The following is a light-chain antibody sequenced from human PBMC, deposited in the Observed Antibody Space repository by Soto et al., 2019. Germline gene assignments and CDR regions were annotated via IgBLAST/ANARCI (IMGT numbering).Light chain of an antibody. CDR2: DAS. CDR3: QQYYSSAPSWT. V-gene: IGKV1-5*01. Sequence: DIQMTQSPSTLSAFVGDRLTITCRASQSISTWLAWYQQKPGKAPKLLIYDASSLKSGVPSRFSGSGSGTKFTLTISSLQTDDFATYYCQQYYSSAPSWTFGQGTKVELK. J-gene: IGKJ1*01. CDR1: QSISTW.